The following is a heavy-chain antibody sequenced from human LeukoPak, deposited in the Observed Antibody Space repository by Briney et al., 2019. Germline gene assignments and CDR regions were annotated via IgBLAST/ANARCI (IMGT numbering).Heavy chain of an antibody. V-gene: IGHV4-34*01. CDR1: GVIFSGYY. Sequence: PSETLCLTCAAYGVIFSGYYWNWIRQPPGKGLEWIGEINHSGSTNYNPSLKSRVTISVETPKIQFSLVLRYVTAADTAVYYCARVGAISLACDIWGQGTMVSVSS. J-gene: IGHJ3*02. D-gene: IGHD3-16*01. CDR2: INHSGST. CDR3: ARVGAISLACDI.